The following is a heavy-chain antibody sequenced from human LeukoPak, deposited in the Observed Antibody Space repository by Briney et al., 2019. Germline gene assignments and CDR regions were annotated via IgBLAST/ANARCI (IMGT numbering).Heavy chain of an antibody. Sequence: ASVKVSCKASVYTFTSYAMNWVRQAPGQGLEWMGWINTNTGNPTYAQGFTARFVFSLDTSVSTAYLQISNLKAEDTAVYYCARAPNYDMRTPPGYWGQGTLVTVSS. CDR3: ARAPNYDMRTPPGY. CDR1: VYTFTSYA. CDR2: INTNTGNP. D-gene: IGHD3-9*01. J-gene: IGHJ4*02. V-gene: IGHV7-4-1*02.